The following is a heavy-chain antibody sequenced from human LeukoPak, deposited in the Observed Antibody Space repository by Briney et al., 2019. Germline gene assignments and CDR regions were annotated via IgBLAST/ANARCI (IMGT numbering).Heavy chain of an antibody. CDR1: GFNYSSYS. CDR2: ISSTSSYI. V-gene: IGHV3-21*01. D-gene: IGHD6-19*01. Sequence: GGSLRLSCAASGFNYSSYSMNWVRQAPGKGLEWVSSISSTSSYIYYADSVKGRFTISRDNAKNSMYLQMNSLRAEDTAVYYCARASIAVAAGLQYWGQGTLVTVSS. J-gene: IGHJ4*02. CDR3: ARASIAVAAGLQY.